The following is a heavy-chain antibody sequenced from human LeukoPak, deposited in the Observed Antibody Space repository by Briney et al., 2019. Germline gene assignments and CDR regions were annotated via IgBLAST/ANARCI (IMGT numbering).Heavy chain of an antibody. CDR1: GFTFSGYA. J-gene: IGHJ4*02. D-gene: IGHD5-12*01. Sequence: GGSLRLSCAASGFTFSGYAMSWVRQAPGKGLEWVSAISGSGGSTYYADSVKGRFTISRGNSKNTLYLQMNSLRAEDTAVYYCAVEIKGDYFDYWGQGTLVTVSS. CDR3: AVEIKGDYFDY. CDR2: ISGSGGST. V-gene: IGHV3-23*01.